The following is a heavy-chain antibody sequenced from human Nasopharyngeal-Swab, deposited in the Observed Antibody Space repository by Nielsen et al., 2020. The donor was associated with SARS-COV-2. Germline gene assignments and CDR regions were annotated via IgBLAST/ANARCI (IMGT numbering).Heavy chain of an antibody. V-gene: IGHV3-11*01. Sequence: GEPLKISCAASGFTFSDYYMSWIRQAPGKGLEWVSYISSSGSTIYYADSVKGRFTISRDNAKNSLYLQMNSLRAEDTAVYYCARDGYSSSWTQGPHFDYWGQGTLVTVSS. D-gene: IGHD6-13*01. CDR3: ARDGYSSSWTQGPHFDY. CDR1: GFTFSDYY. CDR2: ISSSGSTI. J-gene: IGHJ4*02.